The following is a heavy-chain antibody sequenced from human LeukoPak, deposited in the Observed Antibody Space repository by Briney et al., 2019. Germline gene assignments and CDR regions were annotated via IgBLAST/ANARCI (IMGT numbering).Heavy chain of an antibody. CDR3: ASWDPDYDFWSGARFDP. Sequence: PGGSLRLSCAASGFTFSSYSMNWVRQAPGKGLEWVSSIRSSSSYIYYADSVKGRFTISRDDAKNSLYLQMNSLRAEDTAVYYCASWDPDYDFWSGARFDPWGQGTLVTVSS. CDR1: GFTFSSYS. V-gene: IGHV3-21*01. J-gene: IGHJ5*02. D-gene: IGHD3-3*01. CDR2: IRSSSSYI.